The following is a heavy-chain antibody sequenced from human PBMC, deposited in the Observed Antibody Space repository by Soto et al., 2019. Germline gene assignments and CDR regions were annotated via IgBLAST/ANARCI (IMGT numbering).Heavy chain of an antibody. CDR2: ISAYNGNT. D-gene: IGHD3-3*01. V-gene: IGHV1-18*01. CDR3: ARGSDFWSGYYNNWFDP. Sequence: ASVKVSCKASGYTFTSYGISWVRQAPGQGLEWMGWISAYNGNTNYAQKLQGRVTMTRDTSTSTVYMELRSLRSEDTAVYYCARGSDFWSGYYNNWFDPWGQGTLVTVSS. J-gene: IGHJ5*02. CDR1: GYTFTSYG.